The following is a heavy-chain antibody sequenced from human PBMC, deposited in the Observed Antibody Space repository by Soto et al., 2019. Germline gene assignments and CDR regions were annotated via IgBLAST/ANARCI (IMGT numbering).Heavy chain of an antibody. CDR3: ARDRGGVIVISDHKSRNNWFDP. D-gene: IGHD3-16*02. CDR1: GGSISSGGYY. Sequence: SETLSLTCTVSGGSISSGGYYWSWIRQHPGKGLEWIGYIYYSGSTYYNPSLKSRVTISVDTSKNQFSLKLSSVTAADTAVYYCARDRGGVIVISDHKSRNNWFDPWGQGTLVTVSS. V-gene: IGHV4-31*03. J-gene: IGHJ5*02. CDR2: IYYSGST.